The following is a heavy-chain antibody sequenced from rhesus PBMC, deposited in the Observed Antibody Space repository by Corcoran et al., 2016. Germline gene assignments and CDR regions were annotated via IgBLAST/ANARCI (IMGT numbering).Heavy chain of an antibody. V-gene: IGHV4-122*02. Sequence: QVQLQESGPGLVKPSETLSLTCAVSGGSISSGYYYWSWIRQPPGKGLEWIGYITYSGSTSYNPSLKIRVTISRDTSKNQFSLKLSSVTAADTAVYYCARDFRYSSWDYWGQGVLVTVSS. D-gene: IGHD6-13*01. CDR3: ARDFRYSSWDY. CDR1: GGSISSGYYY. J-gene: IGHJ4*01. CDR2: ITYSGST.